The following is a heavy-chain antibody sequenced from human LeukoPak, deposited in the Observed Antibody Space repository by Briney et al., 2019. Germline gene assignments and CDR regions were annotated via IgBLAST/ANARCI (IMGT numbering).Heavy chain of an antibody. CDR1: GYTFKNYG. Sequence: GASVKVSCKASGYTFKNYGITWVRQAPGQGLEWMGWISAYNGYTNYAQKLQGRVTMTTDTSTSTAYMELRSLRSDDTAVYYCARSPRGELSFYYYYYYMDVWGKGTTVIVSS. CDR3: ARSPRGELSFYYYYYYMDV. D-gene: IGHD3-16*02. V-gene: IGHV1-18*01. CDR2: ISAYNGYT. J-gene: IGHJ6*03.